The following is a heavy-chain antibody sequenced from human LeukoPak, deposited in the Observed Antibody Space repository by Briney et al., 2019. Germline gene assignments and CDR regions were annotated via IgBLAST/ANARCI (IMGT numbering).Heavy chain of an antibody. CDR3: ARDQDGPGATVDH. CDR2: ITWNSGSI. J-gene: IGHJ5*02. CDR1: GFTFDDYA. V-gene: IGHV3-9*01. D-gene: IGHD1-14*01. Sequence: PGGSLRLSCAASGFTFDDYAMHWVRQAPGKGLEWVSGITWNSGSIDYADSVKGRFTISRDNAKNTLYLQMNSLRAEDTAVYYCARDQDGPGATVDHWGQGTLVTVSS.